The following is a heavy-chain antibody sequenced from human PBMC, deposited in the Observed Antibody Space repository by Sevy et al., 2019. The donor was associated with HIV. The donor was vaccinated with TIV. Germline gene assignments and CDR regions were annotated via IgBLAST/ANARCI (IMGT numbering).Heavy chain of an antibody. J-gene: IGHJ6*02. D-gene: IGHD5-18*01. CDR1: GFTFSSYA. CDR3: VLMDTAIYRGYYYYGMDV. Sequence: GGSLRLSCAASGFTFSSYAMSWVRQAPGKGLEWVSAISGSGGSTYYADSVKGRFTISRDNSKNTLYLQMNSLRAEDTAVYYCVLMDTAIYRGYYYYGMDVWGQGTTVTVSS. V-gene: IGHV3-23*01. CDR2: ISGSGGST.